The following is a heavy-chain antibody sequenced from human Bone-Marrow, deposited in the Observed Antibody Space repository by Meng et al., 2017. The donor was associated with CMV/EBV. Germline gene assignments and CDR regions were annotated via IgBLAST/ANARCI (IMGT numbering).Heavy chain of an antibody. J-gene: IGHJ2*01. CDR2: ISHSGSA. CDR1: GGSCSEFY. Sequence: TCAVSGGSCSEFYWSWIRQPPGKGLDWIGEISHSGSANYKSSLRSRVTISIDTSNNQFSLKLSSVTAADTAVYYCARVTNWGYFDLWGRGTLVTVSS. V-gene: IGHV4-34*01. CDR3: ARVTNWGYFDL. D-gene: IGHD7-27*01.